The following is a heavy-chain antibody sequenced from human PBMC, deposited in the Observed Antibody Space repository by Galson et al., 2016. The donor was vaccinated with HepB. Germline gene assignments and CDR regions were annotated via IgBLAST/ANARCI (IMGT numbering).Heavy chain of an antibody. CDR2: ISGNSVYI. D-gene: IGHD5/OR15-5a*01. CDR1: GFIFSGSS. V-gene: IGHV3-21*01. CDR3: AKGVSIGTTPGIDD. Sequence: SLRLSCAASGFIFSGSSINWVRQAPGKGLEWVSSISGNSVYIYYADSVKGRFTTPRDNAKNSLYLQLSRLTAEDTAVYYGAKGVSIGTTPGIDDWGQGTLVTVSS. J-gene: IGHJ4*02.